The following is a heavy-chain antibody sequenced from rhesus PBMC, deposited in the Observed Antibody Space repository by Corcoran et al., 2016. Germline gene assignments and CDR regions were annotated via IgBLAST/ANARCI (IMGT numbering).Heavy chain of an antibody. D-gene: IGHD3-16*01. CDR2: ISYSGST. J-gene: IGHJ4*01. CDR3: ARDKRIVVVITGGFDY. V-gene: IGHV4-122*02. Sequence: QLQLQESGPGLVKPSETLSVTCAVSGGSISSSYWSWIRQAPGKGLEWIGYISYSGSTSYNPSLKSRVTISRDTSKNQCSLKLSSVTAADTAVYYCARDKRIVVVITGGFDYWGQGVLVTVSS. CDR1: GGSISSSY.